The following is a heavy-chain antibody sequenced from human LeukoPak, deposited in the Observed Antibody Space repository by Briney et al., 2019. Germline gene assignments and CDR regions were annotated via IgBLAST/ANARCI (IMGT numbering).Heavy chain of an antibody. Sequence: ASVKVSCKASGYTFTSYYMHWVRQAPGQGLEWMGIINPSGSSTSYAQKVQGRVTMTRDTSKSTVYMELSSLRSEDTAVYYCARSYGGNPPYYYYYGMDVWGQGTTVTVSS. CDR3: ARSYGGNPPYYYYYGMDV. J-gene: IGHJ6*02. CDR1: GYTFTSYY. D-gene: IGHD4-23*01. V-gene: IGHV1-46*01. CDR2: INPSGSST.